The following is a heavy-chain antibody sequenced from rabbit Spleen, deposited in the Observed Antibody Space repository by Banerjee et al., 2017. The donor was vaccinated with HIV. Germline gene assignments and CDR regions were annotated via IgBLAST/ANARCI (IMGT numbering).Heavy chain of an antibody. CDR1: GFSFSSSYY. J-gene: IGHJ4*01. Sequence: QSLEESGGDLVKPGGTLTVTCKASGFSFSSSYYMCWVRQAPGKGLEWIGYIDPIFGITYYANWVNGRFSISRENAQNTVFLQMTSLTAADTATYFCARDGAGGSYFALWGPGTLVTVS. D-gene: IGHD8-1*01. CDR3: ARDGAGGSYFAL. V-gene: IGHV1S40*01. CDR2: IDPIFGIT.